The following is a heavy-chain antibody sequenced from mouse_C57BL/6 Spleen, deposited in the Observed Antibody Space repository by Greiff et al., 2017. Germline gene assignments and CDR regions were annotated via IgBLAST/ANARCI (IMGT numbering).Heavy chain of an antibody. J-gene: IGHJ3*01. CDR2: IYPSDSET. CDR1: GYTFTSYW. Sequence: VQLQQPGAELVRPGSSVKLSCKASGYTFTSYWMDWVKQRPGQGLEWIGNIYPSDSETHYNQKFKDKATLTVDKASSTEYMQLMSLTSEDSAVYYCARGFPITTVVAEAYWGEGTLVTVSA. D-gene: IGHD1-1*01. CDR3: ARGFPITTVVAEAY. V-gene: IGHV1-61*01.